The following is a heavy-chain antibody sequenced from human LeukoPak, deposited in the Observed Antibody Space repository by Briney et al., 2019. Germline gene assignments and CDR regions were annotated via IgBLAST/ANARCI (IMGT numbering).Heavy chain of an antibody. CDR1: GGSISSGDYY. Sequence: SSQTLSLTCTVSGGSISSGDYYWSWIRQPPGKGLEWIGEFDHGGSTNYNPSLKSRLTISIDTSKSQFSLNLRSVTAADTAVYYCARGIAWWPYSLDDWGQGSLVTVSS. CDR3: ARGIAWWPYSLDD. CDR2: FDHGGST. J-gene: IGHJ4*02. V-gene: IGHV4-30-4*08. D-gene: IGHD2-15*01.